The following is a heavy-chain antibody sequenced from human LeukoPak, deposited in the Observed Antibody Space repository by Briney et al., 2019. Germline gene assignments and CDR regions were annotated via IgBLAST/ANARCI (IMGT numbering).Heavy chain of an antibody. Sequence: PSETLSLTCTVSGGSISTGGNYWSWIRQHPGKGLEWIGYIYYSGSTSYNPSLKSRVTISLDTSKNQFSLKLSSVTAADTAVYYCAKYGAIFGVLGDWFDPWGQGSLVTVSS. CDR1: GGSISTGGNY. J-gene: IGHJ5*02. D-gene: IGHD3-3*01. CDR2: IYYSGST. CDR3: AKYGAIFGVLGDWFDP. V-gene: IGHV4-31*03.